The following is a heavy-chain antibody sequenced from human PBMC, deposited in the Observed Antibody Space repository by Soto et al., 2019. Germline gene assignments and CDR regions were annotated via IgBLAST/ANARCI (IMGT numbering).Heavy chain of an antibody. V-gene: IGHV4-38-2*02. CDR1: GYSISSAYY. J-gene: IGHJ4*02. CDR3: ARDGGSYSGIDY. Sequence: SETLSLTCAVSGYSISSAYYWGWIRQPPGKGLEWIGSMYHSVITYHNPSLKSRVTISVDTSNNQFSLKLSSVTAADTAVYYCARDGGSYSGIDYWGQGILVTVSS. CDR2: MYHSVIT. D-gene: IGHD3-16*01.